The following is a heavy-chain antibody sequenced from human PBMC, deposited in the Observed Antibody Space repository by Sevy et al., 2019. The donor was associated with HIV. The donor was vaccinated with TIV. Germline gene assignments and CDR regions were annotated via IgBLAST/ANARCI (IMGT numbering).Heavy chain of an antibody. CDR3: AKEGGYSYGSKGAYYYYYYGMDV. D-gene: IGHD5-18*01. V-gene: IGHV3-30*02. CDR2: IRYDGSNK. Sequence: GGSLRLSCAASGFTFSSYGMHWVRQAPGKGLEWVAFIRYDGSNKYYADSVKGRFTISRDNSKNRLYLQMNSLRAEDTAVYYCAKEGGYSYGSKGAYYYYYYGMDVWGQGTTVTVSS. CDR1: GFTFSSYG. J-gene: IGHJ6*02.